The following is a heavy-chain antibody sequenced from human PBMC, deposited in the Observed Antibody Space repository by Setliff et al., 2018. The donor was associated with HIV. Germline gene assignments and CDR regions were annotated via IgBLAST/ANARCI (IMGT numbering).Heavy chain of an antibody. CDR3: VREIRGSDYYGSRGYDY. V-gene: IGHV3-30*12. J-gene: IGHJ4*02. CDR1: GFSFRNYG. CDR2: MSYDGSNK. D-gene: IGHD3-22*01. Sequence: GGSLRLSCEASGFSFRNYGMHWVRQAPGRGLEWVALMSYDGSNKYYADAVKGRFTISRDISIDTVFLQMSGLRADDAAVYFCVREIRGSDYYGSRGYDYWGQGTLVTVSS.